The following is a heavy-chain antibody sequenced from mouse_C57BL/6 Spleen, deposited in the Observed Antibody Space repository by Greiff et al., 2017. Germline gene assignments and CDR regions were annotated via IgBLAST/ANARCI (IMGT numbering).Heavy chain of an antibody. J-gene: IGHJ4*01. CDR3: ARSGNWAGVSYCAMDY. CDR1: GYSFTGYY. V-gene: IGHV1-42*01. D-gene: IGHD4-1*01. CDR2: INPSTGGT. Sequence: VQLQQSGPELVKPGASVKISCKASGYSFTGYYMNWVKQSPEKSLEWIGEINPSTGGTTYNQKFKAKATLTVDKSSSTAYMQLKSLTSEDSAVXYCARSGNWAGVSYCAMDYGGQGTSVTVSS.